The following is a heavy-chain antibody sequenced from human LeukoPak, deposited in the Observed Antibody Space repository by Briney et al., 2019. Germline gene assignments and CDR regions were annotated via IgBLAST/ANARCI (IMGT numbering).Heavy chain of an antibody. CDR2: FYTSGNT. V-gene: IGHV4-4*07. D-gene: IGHD1-20*01. J-gene: IGHJ4*02. CDR3: ARVGYNWNHFDY. CDR1: GGPISSYY. Sequence: SETLSLTCTVSGGPISSYYWSWIRQPAGKGLEWIGRFYTSGNTDYNPSLMSRVTMSVDTSKNQFSLKLNSVTAADTAVYYCARVGYNWNHFDYWGQGTLVTVSS.